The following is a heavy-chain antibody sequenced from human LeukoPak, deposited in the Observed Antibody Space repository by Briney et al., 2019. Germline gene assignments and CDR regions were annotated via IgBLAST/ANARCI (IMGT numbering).Heavy chain of an antibody. CDR3: ATGPISGWSYYFDY. CDR1: GYTLTELS. D-gene: IGHD6-19*01. J-gene: IGHJ4*02. Sequence: ASVKVPCKVSGYTLTELSMHWVRQAPGKGLEWMGGFDPEDGETIYAQKFQGRVTMTEDTSTDTAYMELSSLRSEDTAVYYCATGPISGWSYYFDYWGQGTLVTVSS. V-gene: IGHV1-24*01. CDR2: FDPEDGET.